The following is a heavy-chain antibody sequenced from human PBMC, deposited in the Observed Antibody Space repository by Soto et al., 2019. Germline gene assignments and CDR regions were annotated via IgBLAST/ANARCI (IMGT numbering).Heavy chain of an antibody. Sequence: PGGCIRLSCSAPGIGLSNSPIHWVRHAQGKAPEWVVVISYDGTNKFYADSVNGGFTISRDNTKNTLYLQLSDLGPADTAVYYCARLLVGRHSYGIVTSDYWGQGTLVTVSA. CDR1: GIGLSNSP. V-gene: IGHV3-30-3*01. CDR3: ARLLVGRHSYGIVTSDY. D-gene: IGHD5-18*01. J-gene: IGHJ4*02. CDR2: ISYDGTNK.